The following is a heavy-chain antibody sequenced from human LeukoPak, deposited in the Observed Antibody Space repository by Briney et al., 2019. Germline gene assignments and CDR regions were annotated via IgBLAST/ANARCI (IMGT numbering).Heavy chain of an antibody. CDR2: IIPIFGIA. V-gene: IGHV1-69*05. J-gene: IGHJ4*02. CDR3: ARDLGIAAARPEW. CDR1: GGTFSSYA. D-gene: IGHD6-13*01. Sequence: SVKVSCKASGGTFSSYAISWVRQAPGQGLEWMGRIIPIFGIANYAQKFQGRVTITTDESTSTAYMELSSLRSEDTAVYYCARDLGIAAARPEWWGQGTLVTVSS.